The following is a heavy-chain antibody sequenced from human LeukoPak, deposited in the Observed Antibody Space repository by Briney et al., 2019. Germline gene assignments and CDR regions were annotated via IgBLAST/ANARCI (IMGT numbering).Heavy chain of an antibody. D-gene: IGHD6-19*01. V-gene: IGHV4-39*01. CDR1: GGPISSSSYY. Sequence: SETLSLTCTVSGGPISSSSYYWGWIRQPPGKGLEWIGSIYYSGSTYYNPSLKSRVTISVDTSKNQFSLKLSSVTAADTAVYYCARSTVPGTRKVDYWGQGTLVTVSS. J-gene: IGHJ4*02. CDR3: ARSTVPGTRKVDY. CDR2: IYYSGST.